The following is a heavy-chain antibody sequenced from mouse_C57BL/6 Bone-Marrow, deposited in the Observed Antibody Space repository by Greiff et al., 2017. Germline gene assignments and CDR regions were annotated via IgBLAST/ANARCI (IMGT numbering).Heavy chain of an antibody. CDR1: GFTFSDYY. V-gene: IGHV5-12*01. Sequence: EVKLMESGGGLVQPGGSLKLSCAASGFTFSDYYMYWVRQTPEKRLEWVAYISNGGGSTYYPDTVKGRFTISRENAKNTLYLQMSRLKSEDTAMYYCARQEGFAYWGQGTLVTVSA. CDR3: ARQEGFAY. CDR2: ISNGGGST. J-gene: IGHJ3*01.